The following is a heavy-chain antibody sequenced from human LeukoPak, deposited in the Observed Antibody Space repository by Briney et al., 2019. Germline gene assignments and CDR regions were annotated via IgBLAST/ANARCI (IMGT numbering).Heavy chain of an antibody. J-gene: IGHJ4*02. CDR1: GFTFSSYW. CDR2: IKQDGSEK. Sequence: GGSLRLSCAASGFTFSSYWMSWVRQAPGKGLEWVANIKQDGSEKYYVDSVKGRFTISRDNAKNSLYLQMNSLRAEDTAVYYCARDLLGTEYYFDYWGQGTLVTVSS. CDR3: ARDLLGTEYYFDY. D-gene: IGHD7-27*01. V-gene: IGHV3-7*01.